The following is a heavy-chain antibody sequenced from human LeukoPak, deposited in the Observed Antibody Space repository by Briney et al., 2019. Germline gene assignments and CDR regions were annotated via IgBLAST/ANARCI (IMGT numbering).Heavy chain of an antibody. D-gene: IGHD3-22*01. Sequence: ASVTVSCKASGYTFTSYGISWVRQAPGQGLEWMGWISGYNGNTNYAQKLQGRVTMTTDTSTSTAYMELRSLRSDDTAVYYCARATYYDSSGYYYNYWGQGTLVTVSS. CDR3: ARATYYDSSGYYYNY. V-gene: IGHV1-18*01. CDR1: GYTFTSYG. CDR2: ISGYNGNT. J-gene: IGHJ4*02.